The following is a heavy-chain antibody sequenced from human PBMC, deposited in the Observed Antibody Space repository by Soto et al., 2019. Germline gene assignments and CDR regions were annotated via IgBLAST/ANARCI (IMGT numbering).Heavy chain of an antibody. CDR3: ARDGPSGYSDY. J-gene: IGHJ4*02. V-gene: IGHV4-31*03. D-gene: IGHD3-22*01. CDR2: VYYSGST. Sequence: QVQLQESGPGLVKPSQTLSLTCTVSGGSISSGGYYWSWIRQHPGKGLEWIGYVYYSGSTYYNPSLKRRVTRSVDTSKNQFSLKLSSVTAADTAVDYCARDGPSGYSDYWGQGTLVTVSS. CDR1: GGSISSGGYY.